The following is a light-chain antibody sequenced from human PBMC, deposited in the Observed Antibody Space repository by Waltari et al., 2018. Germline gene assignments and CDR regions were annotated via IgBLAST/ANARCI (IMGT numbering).Light chain of an antibody. CDR1: QRIRVW. CDR2: RAS. Sequence: DIQMTPSPSTLSASVGDRVTITCRASQRIRVWLAWYQQKPGKAPKLLVYRASSLESGVPSRFSGSGSGTEFTLTISSLQPDDFATYYCQQYNGYWTFGQGTKVEIK. V-gene: IGKV1-5*03. CDR3: QQYNGYWT. J-gene: IGKJ1*01.